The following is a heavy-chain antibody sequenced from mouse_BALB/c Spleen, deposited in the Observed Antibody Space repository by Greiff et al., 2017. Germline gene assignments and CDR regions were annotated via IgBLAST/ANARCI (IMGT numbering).Heavy chain of an antibody. CDR2: IWTGGGT. CDR3: GRDHGNYSAWFAY. D-gene: IGHD2-1*01. V-gene: IGHV2-9-2*01. Sequence: VQLQQSGPGLVAPSQSLSITCTVSGFSLTSYDISWIRQPPGKGLEWLGVIWTGGGTNYNSAFMSRLGISKDNSKSQVFLKMNSLQTDDTAIYYCGRDHGNYSAWFAYWGQGTLVTVSA. CDR1: GFSLTSYD. J-gene: IGHJ3*01.